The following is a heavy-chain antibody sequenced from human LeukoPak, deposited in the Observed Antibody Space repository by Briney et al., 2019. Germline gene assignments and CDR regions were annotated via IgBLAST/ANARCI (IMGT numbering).Heavy chain of an antibody. CDR2: INHSGST. J-gene: IGHJ3*02. CDR1: GGSFSGYY. CDR3: ARDLGYGDYSNDAFDI. Sequence: SETLSLTCAVYGGSFSGYYWSWIRQPPGKGLEWIGEINHSGSTNYNPSLKSRVTISVDTSKNQFSLKLSSVTAADTAVYYCARDLGYGDYSNDAFDIWGQGTMVTVSS. V-gene: IGHV4-34*01. D-gene: IGHD4-17*01.